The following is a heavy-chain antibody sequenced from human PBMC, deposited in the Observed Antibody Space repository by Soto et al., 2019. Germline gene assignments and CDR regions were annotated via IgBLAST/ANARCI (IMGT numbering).Heavy chain of an antibody. CDR1: GFTFSSYA. CDR3: ARRGSGSYCDY. Sequence: EVPLLESGGGLVQPGGSLRLSCAASGFTFSSYAMRWVRQAPVKGLEWVSAISGSGGSTYYADSVKGRFTISRDNSKNTLYLQMNSLRAEDTAVYYCARRGSGSYCDYWGQGNLVTVSS. D-gene: IGHD1-26*01. CDR2: ISGSGGST. V-gene: IGHV3-23*01. J-gene: IGHJ4*02.